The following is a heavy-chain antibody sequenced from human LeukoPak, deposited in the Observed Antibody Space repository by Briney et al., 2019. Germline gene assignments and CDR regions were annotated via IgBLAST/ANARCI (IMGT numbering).Heavy chain of an antibody. J-gene: IGHJ6*03. D-gene: IGHD2-21*01. CDR3: ASLLIPNYYYYYMDV. CDR1: GGSISSGSYY. CDR2: IYTSGST. V-gene: IGHV4-61*02. Sequence: PSQTLSLTCTVSGGSISSGSYYWSWIRQPAGKGLEWIGRIYTSGSTNYNPSLKSRVTISVDTSKNQFSLKLSPVTAADTAVYYCASLLIPNYYYYYMDVWGKGTTVTVSS.